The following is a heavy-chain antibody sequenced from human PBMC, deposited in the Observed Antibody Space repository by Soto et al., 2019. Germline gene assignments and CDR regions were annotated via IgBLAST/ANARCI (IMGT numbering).Heavy chain of an antibody. CDR2: INSSGGTT. CDR3: ARGPYNSGNYNGMDV. D-gene: IGHD3-10*01. Sequence: EVQLLESGGGLVQPGGSLRLSCAASGFTFNKYGMTWVRQAPGKGLEWVSVINSSGGTTYYADSVKGRFTISRDNSKNRLYLQMNSLRAEDTAVYYCARGPYNSGNYNGMDVWGQGTTVTVSS. J-gene: IGHJ6*02. V-gene: IGHV3-23*01. CDR1: GFTFNKYG.